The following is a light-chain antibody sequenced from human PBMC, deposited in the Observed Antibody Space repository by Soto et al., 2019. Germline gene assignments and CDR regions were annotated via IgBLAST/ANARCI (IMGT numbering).Light chain of an antibody. V-gene: IGKV3-20*01. Sequence: EIVMTQSPATLSVSPGERATLSCRASQTVSITYLTWYQQKPGQAPRLLIFGASKRATGIPDRFSGSGSGRDFTLTISRLEPEDFAVYYCQQYGSSPPGITFGQGTRLEIK. CDR1: QTVSITY. CDR3: QQYGSSPPGIT. J-gene: IGKJ5*01. CDR2: GAS.